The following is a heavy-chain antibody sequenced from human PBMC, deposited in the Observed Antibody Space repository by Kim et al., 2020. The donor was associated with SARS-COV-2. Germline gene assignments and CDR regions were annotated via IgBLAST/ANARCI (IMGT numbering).Heavy chain of an antibody. D-gene: IGHD3-22*01. CDR1: GFTFRSYS. Sequence: GGSLRLSCAASGFTFRSYSMNWVRQAPGKGLEWVSSISSSSSYINYAGSVKGRFTISRDNAKNSLFLQMNSLRADDTAVYYCARDLFYDTSGYYSYYFDHWGQGTLVTVSS. J-gene: IGHJ4*02. CDR3: ARDLFYDTSGYYSYYFDH. V-gene: IGHV3-21*01. CDR2: ISSSSSYI.